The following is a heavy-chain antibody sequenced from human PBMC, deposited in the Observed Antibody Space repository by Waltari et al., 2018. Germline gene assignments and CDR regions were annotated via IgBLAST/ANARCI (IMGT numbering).Heavy chain of an antibody. D-gene: IGHD2-15*01. Sequence: QVQLVQSGSEVKQPGASLKVSCKTSGYTFTGYFMHWVRQAPGQGLEWMGWINPKTRSTKYAQKWQGRVTMTRDTSIRTAYMEVSNRTSDDPAMYYCATKVVGLTASGWFDPWGQGTLVNVSS. J-gene: IGHJ5*02. CDR3: ATKVVGLTASGWFDP. CDR1: GYTFTGYF. CDR2: INPKTRST. V-gene: IGHV1-2*02.